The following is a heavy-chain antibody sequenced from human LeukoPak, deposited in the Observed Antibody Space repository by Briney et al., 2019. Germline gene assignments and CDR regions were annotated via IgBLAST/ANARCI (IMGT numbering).Heavy chain of an antibody. CDR2: ISSSSSTI. Sequence: PGGSLRLSCAASGFTFSSYSMNWVRQAPGKGLEWVSYISSSSSTIYYADSVKGRFTISRDNAKNSLYLQMNSLRDEDTAVYYCARDTGSGYDYGDFDYWGQGTLVTVSS. J-gene: IGHJ4*02. CDR3: ARDTGSGYDYGDFDY. D-gene: IGHD5-12*01. CDR1: GFTFSSYS. V-gene: IGHV3-48*02.